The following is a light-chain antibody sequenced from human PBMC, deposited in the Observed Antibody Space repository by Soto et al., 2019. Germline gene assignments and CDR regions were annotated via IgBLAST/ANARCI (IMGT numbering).Light chain of an antibody. V-gene: IGKV1-13*02. CDR1: RGISSA. CDR3: QTFTV. J-gene: IGKJ4*01. CDR2: DAS. Sequence: AIQLTQSPSSLSASVGDRVTITCRASRGISSALAWYQQKAGKAPKLLIYDASSLESGVPSRFSGSGSGTDFTLTISSLQPEDFATYYCQTFTVFGGGTKVEIK.